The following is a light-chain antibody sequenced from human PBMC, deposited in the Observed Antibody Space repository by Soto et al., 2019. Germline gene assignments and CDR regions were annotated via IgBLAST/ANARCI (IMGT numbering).Light chain of an antibody. Sequence: QSVLTQTPSVSGAPGQKITMSCTGSSSNIGAGHDVHWYQQVPGAAPRLLIYADNNRPSGVPDRFSASKSGTSASLAITGLQGEDEANYYCQSYDTSLSGVIFGAGTKLTVL. CDR3: QSYDTSLSGVI. V-gene: IGLV1-40*01. J-gene: IGLJ2*01. CDR1: SSNIGAGHD. CDR2: ADN.